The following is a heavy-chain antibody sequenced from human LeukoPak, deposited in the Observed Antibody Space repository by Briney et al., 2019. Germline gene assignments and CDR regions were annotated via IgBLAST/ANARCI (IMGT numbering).Heavy chain of an antibody. CDR2: IDPSDSDT. Sequence: GESLKISCKGSGYSFTSYWISWVRQMPGKGLEWMGRIDPSDSDTRYSPSFQGQVTISADKSINTAYLQWSSLKASDTAMYYCARSVYYDSSGYYYMDYWGQGTLVTVSS. J-gene: IGHJ4*02. D-gene: IGHD3-22*01. CDR1: GYSFTSYW. V-gene: IGHV5-10-1*04. CDR3: ARSVYYDSSGYYYMDY.